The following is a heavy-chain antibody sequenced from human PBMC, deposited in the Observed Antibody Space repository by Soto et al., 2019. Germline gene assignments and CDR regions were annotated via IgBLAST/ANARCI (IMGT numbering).Heavy chain of an antibody. Sequence: QVQLVQSGAEVKKPGSSVKVSCKASGGTFSSYAISWVRQAPGQGLEWMGGIIPIFGTANYAQKCQGRVTITADESTGTAYLELSSLRAEATAVCYCAGESFRVHYYYGMDVWGQGTTVTVSS. V-gene: IGHV1-69*01. CDR2: IIPIFGTA. D-gene: IGHD3-10*01. CDR3: AGESFRVHYYYGMDV. J-gene: IGHJ6*02. CDR1: GGTFSSYA.